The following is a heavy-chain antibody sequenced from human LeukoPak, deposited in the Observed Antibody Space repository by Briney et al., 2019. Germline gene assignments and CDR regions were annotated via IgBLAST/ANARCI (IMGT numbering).Heavy chain of an antibody. CDR2: IYPGDSDT. CDR3: PRRHGYSYGYNWFDP. CDR1: GYSFTSYW. J-gene: IGHJ5*02. Sequence: GESLQISCKGSGYSFTSYWIGWVRQVPGKGLEWMGIIYPGDSDTRYSPSFQGQVTISADKSISTAYLQWSSLKASDTAMYYCPRRHGYSYGYNWFDPWGQGTLVTVSS. V-gene: IGHV5-51*01. D-gene: IGHD5-18*01.